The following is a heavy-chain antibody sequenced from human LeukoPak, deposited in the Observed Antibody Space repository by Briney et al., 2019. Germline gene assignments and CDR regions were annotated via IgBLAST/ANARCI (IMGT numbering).Heavy chain of an antibody. D-gene: IGHD4-17*01. Sequence: GASVKVSCKASGYTFTSYYIHWVRQAPGQGIEWMGIINPSGGSTSYAQKFQGRATMTRDTSTSTVYMELRSLRSDDTAVYYCARVSAVTTFRGPFDPWGQGTLVTVSS. V-gene: IGHV1-46*01. J-gene: IGHJ5*02. CDR2: INPSGGST. CDR1: GYTFTSYY. CDR3: ARVSAVTTFRGPFDP.